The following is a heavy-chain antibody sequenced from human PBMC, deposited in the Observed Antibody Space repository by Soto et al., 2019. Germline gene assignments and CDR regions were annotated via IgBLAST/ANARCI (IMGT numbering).Heavy chain of an antibody. D-gene: IGHD6-6*01. CDR3: ARQGAARPGYYYGMDV. CDR1: GGTFSSYA. V-gene: IGHV1-69*13. CDR2: IIPIFGTA. Sequence: PSVKVSCKASGGTFSSYAISWVRQAPGQGLEWMGGIIPIFGTANYAQKFQGRVTITADESTSTAYMELSSLRSGDTAVYYCARQGAARPGYYYGMDVWGQGTTVTVSS. J-gene: IGHJ6*02.